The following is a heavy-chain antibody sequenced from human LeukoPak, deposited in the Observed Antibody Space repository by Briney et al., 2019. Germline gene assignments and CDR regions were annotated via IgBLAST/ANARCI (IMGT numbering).Heavy chain of an antibody. CDR1: GYTFTSYD. J-gene: IGHJ6*03. V-gene: IGHV1-8*01. CDR3: ARDLQKEPVRKKNMDV. D-gene: IGHD6-6*01. CDR2: MKPKSGNT. Sequence: ASVKVSCKASGYTFTSYDINWVRQATGQGLEWMGWMKPKSGNTGYAQKFQDRVTMTRNTSISTAYMELYSLRSDDTAVYYCARDLQKEPVRKKNMDVWGKGTTVTVSS.